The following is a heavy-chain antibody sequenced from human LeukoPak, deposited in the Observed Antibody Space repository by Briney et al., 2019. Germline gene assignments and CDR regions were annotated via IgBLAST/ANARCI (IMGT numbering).Heavy chain of an antibody. Sequence: ASVKVSCKASGCTFTNYCISWLGQAPGQPLEWMGWISANNGNTNYAQKLQGRVTMTTDTSTSTAYMELRSLRSDDTAVYYCARDDYYGSGSYGFDYWGQGTLVTVSS. V-gene: IGHV1-18*01. D-gene: IGHD3-10*01. CDR1: GCTFTNYC. J-gene: IGHJ4*02. CDR2: ISANNGNT. CDR3: ARDDYYGSGSYGFDY.